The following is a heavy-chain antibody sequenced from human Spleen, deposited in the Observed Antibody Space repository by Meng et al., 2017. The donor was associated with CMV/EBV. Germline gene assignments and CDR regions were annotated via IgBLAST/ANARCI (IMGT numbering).Heavy chain of an antibody. CDR3: ARDHGRY. Sequence: SVKVSCKASGYTFTGYYIHWVRQAPGQGLEYMGWINPNSGGTNYAQKFEGRVTMTRDTSISTAYMELSRLRSDDTAVYYCARDHGRYWGQGTLVTVSS. CDR1: GYTFTGYY. V-gene: IGHV1-2*02. J-gene: IGHJ4*02. CDR2: INPNSGGT. D-gene: IGHD1-26*01.